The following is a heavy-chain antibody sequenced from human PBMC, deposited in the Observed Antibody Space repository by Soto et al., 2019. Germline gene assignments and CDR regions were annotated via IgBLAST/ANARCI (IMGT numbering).Heavy chain of an antibody. Sequence: SETLSLTCTVSGGSISSTSYYWVWIRQPPGKGLEWIGSFYYSGSTYYNPSLKSRVTISVDTSKNQFSLKLSSVTAADTAVYYWARTLFGWGIWFDPWGQGTLVTVSS. CDR3: ARTLFGWGIWFDP. V-gene: IGHV4-39*01. J-gene: IGHJ5*02. CDR1: GGSISSTSYY. CDR2: FYYSGST. D-gene: IGHD3-10*02.